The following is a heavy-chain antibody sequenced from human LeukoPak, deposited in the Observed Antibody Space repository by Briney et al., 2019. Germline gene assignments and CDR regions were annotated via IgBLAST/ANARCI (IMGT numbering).Heavy chain of an antibody. CDR3: ARTLTGMAVAGPKGFDY. Sequence: GGSLRLSCAASGFTFSSYSMNWVRQAPGKGLEWVSYISTSSGTIYYADSVKGRFTISRDNVKNSLYLQMNSLRDEDTAVYYCARTLTGMAVAGPKGFDYWGQGSLVTVSS. V-gene: IGHV3-48*02. CDR1: GFTFSSYS. CDR2: ISTSSGTI. J-gene: IGHJ4*02. D-gene: IGHD6-19*01.